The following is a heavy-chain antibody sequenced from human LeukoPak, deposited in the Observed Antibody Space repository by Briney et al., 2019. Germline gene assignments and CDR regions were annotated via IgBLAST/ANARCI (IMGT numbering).Heavy chain of an antibody. Sequence: GGSLRLSCAASGFTFSSYNMNWVRQAPGKGLEWVSYISSSSSTIYYADSVKGRFTISRDNAKNSLYLQMNSLRAEDTAVYYCASGTSGDYWGQGTLVTVSS. V-gene: IGHV3-48*01. CDR3: ASGTSGDY. D-gene: IGHD2-2*01. J-gene: IGHJ4*02. CDR2: ISSSSSTI. CDR1: GFTFSSYN.